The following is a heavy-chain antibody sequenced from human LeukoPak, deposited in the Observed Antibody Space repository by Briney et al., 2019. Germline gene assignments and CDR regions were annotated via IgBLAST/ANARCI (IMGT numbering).Heavy chain of an antibody. V-gene: IGHV3-21*01. CDR1: GITFSSYS. J-gene: IGHJ4*02. CDR3: ATGYSGSYDY. CDR2: ITSSGPSI. Sequence: GGSLRLSCAASGITFSSYSMNWVRQAPGKGLEWVSSITSSGPSIYYADSVKGRFTISRDNAKNSLYLQMNSLRAEDTAVYYCATGYSGSYDYWGQGTLVTVSS. D-gene: IGHD1-26*01.